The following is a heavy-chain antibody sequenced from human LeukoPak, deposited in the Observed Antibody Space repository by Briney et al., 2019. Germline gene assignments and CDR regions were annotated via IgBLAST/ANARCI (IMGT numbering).Heavy chain of an antibody. CDR1: GFTLSPYW. V-gene: IGHV3-74*01. J-gene: IGHJ4*02. Sequence: GGSLRLSCAASGFTLSPYWIHWVRQAPGRGLVWVSRINPDGSRRGYADSVKGRFTISRDNATNTVYLQLDSLRAEDTAMYYCRSDFDHGGGLWGQGTLVTVSS. CDR3: RSDFDHGGGL. D-gene: IGHD3-9*01. CDR2: INPDGSRR.